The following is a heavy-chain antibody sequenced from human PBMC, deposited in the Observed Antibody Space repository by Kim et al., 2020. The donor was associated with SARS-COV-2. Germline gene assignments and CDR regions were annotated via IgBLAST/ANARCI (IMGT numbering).Heavy chain of an antibody. D-gene: IGHD3-22*01. CDR1: GFSLSTSGVG. J-gene: IGHJ4*02. V-gene: IGHV2-5*02. CDR3: ARLSYDINGDGKVDY. Sequence: SGPTLVKPTQTLTLTCTFSGFSLSTSGVGVGWIRQPPGKALEWLALIYWDDDKRYSPSLKSRLTITKDTSKNQVVLTMTNMDPVDTATYYCARLSYDINGDGKVDYWGQGTLVTVSS. CDR2: IYWDDDK.